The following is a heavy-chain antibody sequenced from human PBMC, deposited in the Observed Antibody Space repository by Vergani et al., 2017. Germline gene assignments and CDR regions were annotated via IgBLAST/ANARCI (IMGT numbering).Heavy chain of an antibody. CDR1: GFTFSTYA. D-gene: IGHD2-15*01. Sequence: EVQLLESGGGLEQPGGSLRPSCGAPGFTFSTYAMPWVRRAPGKGLGWVSAISGSGGNTFYTDSVKGRFTISRDNSKDTLYLQMNSLRVEDTAIYYCAKARDPNCKGGNCYSYYYGLDLWGQGTTVTVSS. V-gene: IGHV3-23*01. CDR3: AKARDPNCKGGNCYSYYYGLDL. J-gene: IGHJ6*02. CDR2: ISGSGGNT.